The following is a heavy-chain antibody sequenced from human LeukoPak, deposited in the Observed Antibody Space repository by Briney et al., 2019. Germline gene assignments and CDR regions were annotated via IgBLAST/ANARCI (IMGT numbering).Heavy chain of an antibody. CDR2: IYYTGST. Sequence: SETLSLTCTVSGGSISRDYWSWIRQPPGKGLEWIGYIYYTGSTNYNPSLKSRVTISVDTSKNQFSLKLNPVTAADTAVYYCARDRPGGSSLDYWGQGTLVTVSS. CDR1: GGSISRDY. V-gene: IGHV4-59*01. D-gene: IGHD6-13*01. CDR3: ARDRPGGSSLDY. J-gene: IGHJ4*02.